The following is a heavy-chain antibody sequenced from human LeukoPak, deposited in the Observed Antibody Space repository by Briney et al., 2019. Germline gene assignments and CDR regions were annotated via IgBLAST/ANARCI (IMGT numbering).Heavy chain of an antibody. CDR1: GYSFTHDG. Sequence: ASVKVSCKASGYSFTHDGFTWVRQAPGQGLEWVGWICTYTGHTNFAQKFQGRVTLTTDTSTSTAYMELRNLRSDDTGVYYCARASQELPGSFWGQGTLLTVSS. J-gene: IGHJ4*02. CDR3: ARASQELPGSF. D-gene: IGHD1-26*01. V-gene: IGHV1-18*04. CDR2: ICTYTGHT.